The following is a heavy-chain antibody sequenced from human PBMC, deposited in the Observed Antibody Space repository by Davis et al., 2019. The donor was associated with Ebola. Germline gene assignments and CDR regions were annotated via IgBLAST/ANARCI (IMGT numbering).Heavy chain of an antibody. CDR1: GGSISSGGYS. J-gene: IGHJ5*02. V-gene: IGHV4-30-2*01. CDR2: IYHSGST. D-gene: IGHD2-2*02. Sequence: PSETLSLTCAVSGGSISSGGYSWSWIRQPPGKGLEWIGYIYHSGSTYYNPSLKSRVTISVDRSKNQFSLKLSSVTAADTAVYYCALYCSSTSCYNNWFDPWGQGTLVTVSS. CDR3: ALYCSSTSCYNNWFDP.